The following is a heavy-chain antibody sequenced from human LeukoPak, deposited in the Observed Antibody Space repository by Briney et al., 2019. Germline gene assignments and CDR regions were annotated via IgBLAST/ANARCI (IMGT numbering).Heavy chain of an antibody. CDR3: ARIPYCGTTSCPYYYDY. Sequence: GASVKVSCKASGGTFSSYAISWVRQAPGQGLEWMGGISTYNGNTYYGQKVQGKVTMTTDTSTSTAYMELRSLRSDDTAVYYCARIPYCGTTSCPYYYDYWGQGTLVTVSS. CDR1: GGTFSSYA. CDR2: ISTYNGNT. D-gene: IGHD2-2*01. J-gene: IGHJ4*02. V-gene: IGHV1-18*01.